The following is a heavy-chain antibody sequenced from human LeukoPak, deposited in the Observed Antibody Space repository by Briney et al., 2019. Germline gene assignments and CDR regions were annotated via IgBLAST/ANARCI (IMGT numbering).Heavy chain of an antibody. J-gene: IGHJ4*02. CDR2: IYYSGST. CDR3: ARDRTSGWYDY. D-gene: IGHD6-19*01. V-gene: IGHV4-59*01. CDR1: GGSISSYY. Sequence: PSETLSLTCTVSGGSISSYYWSWIRQPPGKGLEWIGYIYYSGSTNYNPSLKSRVTISVDTSKNQSSLKLSSVTAADTAVYYCARDRTSGWYDYWGQGTLVTVSS.